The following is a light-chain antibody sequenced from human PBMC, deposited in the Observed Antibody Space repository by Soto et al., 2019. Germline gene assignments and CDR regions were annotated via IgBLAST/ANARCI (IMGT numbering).Light chain of an antibody. V-gene: IGLV1-44*01. Sequence: QSVLTQPPSASGTPGQRVTISCSGSSSNIGSNTVNWYQQLPGTAPKLLIYNNNQRPSGVPDRFSGSRSGTSVSLAISGLQPEDEADYYCAAWDDSLNVMVFGGGTKLTVL. J-gene: IGLJ2*01. CDR1: SSNIGSNT. CDR3: AAWDDSLNVMV. CDR2: NNN.